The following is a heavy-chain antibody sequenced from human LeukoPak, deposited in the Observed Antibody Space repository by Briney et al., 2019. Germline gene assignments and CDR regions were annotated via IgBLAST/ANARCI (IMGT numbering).Heavy chain of an antibody. D-gene: IGHD1/OR15-1a*01. Sequence: ASVKVSCKASGYTFTSYDINWVRQATGQGLEWMGWMNPNSGNTGYAQKFQGRVTMTRNTSISTAYMGRHSLRSEYATVYYRARNVAGTYWGEETLVTVSS. CDR2: MNPNSGNT. V-gene: IGHV1-8*01. CDR3: ARNVAGTY. CDR1: GYTFTSYD. J-gene: IGHJ4*02.